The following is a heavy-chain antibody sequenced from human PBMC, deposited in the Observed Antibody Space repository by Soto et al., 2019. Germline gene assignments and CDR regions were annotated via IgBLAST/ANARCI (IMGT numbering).Heavy chain of an antibody. V-gene: IGHV4-31*03. CDR1: GGSISSGGYY. Sequence: LSLTCTVSGGSISSGGYYWSWIRQHPGKGLEWIGYIYYSGSTYYNPSLKSRVTISVDTSKNQFSLKLSSVTAADTAVYYCARVSGNGKSLMFDYWGQGTLVTVSS. D-gene: IGHD3-3*02. CDR3: ARVSGNGKSLMFDY. CDR2: IYYSGST. J-gene: IGHJ4*02.